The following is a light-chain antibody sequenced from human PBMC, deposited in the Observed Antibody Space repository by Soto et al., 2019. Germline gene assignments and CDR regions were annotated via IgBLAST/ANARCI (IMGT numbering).Light chain of an antibody. Sequence: DIQMTQSPSSLSASVGDRVTITCQASHDISDYLNWYQQKPGKPPTLLIYDAANLETGVPSRFSGSGSGTDFSLTINSLQAEDFATYYCQQYDNRPLTFGGGTKVEIK. CDR3: QQYDNRPLT. J-gene: IGKJ4*01. V-gene: IGKV1-33*01. CDR2: DAA. CDR1: HDISDY.